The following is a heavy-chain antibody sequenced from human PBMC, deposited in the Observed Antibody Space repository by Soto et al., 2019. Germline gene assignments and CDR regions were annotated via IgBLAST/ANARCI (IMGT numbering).Heavy chain of an antibody. J-gene: IGHJ4*02. Sequence: QVQLVQSGAEVKKPGSSVKVSCKASGGTFSSHAISWVRQAPGQGLEWMGGIIPIFGTANYAQKFQGRVTITADESTSTAYMELSSLRSEDTAVYYCVGGPGGDYVSYFDYWGQGTLVTVSS. V-gene: IGHV1-69*01. CDR3: VGGPGGDYVSYFDY. CDR2: IIPIFGTA. D-gene: IGHD4-17*01. CDR1: GGTFSSHA.